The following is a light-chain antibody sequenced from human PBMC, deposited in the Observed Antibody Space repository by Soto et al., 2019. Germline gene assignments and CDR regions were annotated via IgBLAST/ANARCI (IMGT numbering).Light chain of an antibody. CDR1: RNVLYSSDNKSY. Sequence: LTPPASPLDVSVCAGATIHCLSRRNVLYSSDNKSYLSWYQQRPGQPPKLLFYWASTRESGVPDRFSGSGSGTHFTLTITSLQAEDVAVYYCQQDYSLPPTFGQGTKVDIK. CDR3: QQDYSLPPT. CDR2: WAS. J-gene: IGKJ1*01. V-gene: IGKV4-1*01.